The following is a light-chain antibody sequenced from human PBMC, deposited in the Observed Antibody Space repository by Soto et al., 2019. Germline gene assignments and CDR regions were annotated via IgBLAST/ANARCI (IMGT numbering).Light chain of an antibody. Sequence: EIVLTQSPATLSLSPGERATLSCRASQTVNTPLAWYQQKPGQTPRLLIYEASIRATGIPGRFGGSGSGTDFSLTISSLEPEDVGVYYCQQRGGWPLTFGGGTRLEIK. CDR2: EAS. V-gene: IGKV3-11*01. J-gene: IGKJ4*01. CDR1: QTVNTP. CDR3: QQRGGWPLT.